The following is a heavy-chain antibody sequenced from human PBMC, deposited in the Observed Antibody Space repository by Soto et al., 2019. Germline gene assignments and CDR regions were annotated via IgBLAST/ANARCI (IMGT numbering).Heavy chain of an antibody. CDR1: GGTFSSYA. V-gene: IGHV1-69*13. D-gene: IGHD2-8*01. J-gene: IGHJ5*02. Sequence: GASVKVSCKASGGTFSSYAISWVRQAPGQGLEWMGGIIPIFGTANYAQKFQGRVTITADESTSTAYMELSSLRSEDTAVYYCARSLARYCTNGVCPGAWFDPWGQGTLVTV. CDR3: ARSLARYCTNGVCPGAWFDP. CDR2: IIPIFGTA.